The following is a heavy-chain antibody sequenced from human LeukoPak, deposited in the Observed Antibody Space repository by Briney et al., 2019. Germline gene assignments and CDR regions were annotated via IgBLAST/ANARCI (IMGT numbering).Heavy chain of an antibody. V-gene: IGHV3-30*04. J-gene: IGHJ4*02. CDR1: GFTFSIYA. D-gene: IGHD6-19*01. Sequence: GGSLRLSCAASGFTFSIYAIHWVRQAPGKGLEWVAVISHEGSTTYYADSVKGRFTISRDNSKNTLYLQMDTLGAEDTAVYYCARAVVGKEDLDYWGQGTLVTVSS. CDR2: ISHEGSTT. CDR3: ARAVVGKEDLDY.